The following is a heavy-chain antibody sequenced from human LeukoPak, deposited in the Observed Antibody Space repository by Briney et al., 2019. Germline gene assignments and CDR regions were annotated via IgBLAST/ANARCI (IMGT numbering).Heavy chain of an antibody. Sequence: ASVKVSFKASGYTFTGYYMHWVRQAPGQGLEWMGRINPNSGGTNYAQKFQGRVTMARDTSISTAYMELSRLRSDDTAVYYCARNKYDILTGYLPFDYWGQGTLVTVSS. D-gene: IGHD3-9*01. CDR3: ARNKYDILTGYLPFDY. CDR1: GYTFTGYY. CDR2: INPNSGGT. J-gene: IGHJ4*02. V-gene: IGHV1-2*06.